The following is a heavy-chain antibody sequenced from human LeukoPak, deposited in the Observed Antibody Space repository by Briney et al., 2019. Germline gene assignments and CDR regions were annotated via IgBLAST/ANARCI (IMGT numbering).Heavy chain of an antibody. D-gene: IGHD3-22*01. J-gene: IGHJ3*02. CDR3: AKAFYYDTSDLYAFDM. Sequence: PGGSLRLSCAVSGFTFSTYAMHWVRQAPGKGLEWVAVISNDGTNKSYADSVKGRFTISRDNSKNTLYLQMNSLSAEDTAVYYCAKAFYYDTSDLYAFDMWGQGTMVTVSS. CDR1: GFTFSTYA. V-gene: IGHV3-30-3*01. CDR2: ISNDGTNK.